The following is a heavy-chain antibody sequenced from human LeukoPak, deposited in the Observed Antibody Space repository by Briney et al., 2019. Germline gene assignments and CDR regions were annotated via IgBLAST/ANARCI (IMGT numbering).Heavy chain of an antibody. CDR2: IYWDDDK. D-gene: IGHD3-10*01. Sequence: SGPTLVNPPQTLTLTCTFSGFSLSTSAVAVGWIRQPPGKALEWLANIYWDDDKRYSPSLKSRLTITKDTSKNQVVLTMTNMDPVDTATYYCTRTRSGSGSYHMDVWGKGTTVTIYS. CDR1: GFSLSTSAVA. CDR3: TRTRSGSGSYHMDV. J-gene: IGHJ6*03. V-gene: IGHV2-5*02.